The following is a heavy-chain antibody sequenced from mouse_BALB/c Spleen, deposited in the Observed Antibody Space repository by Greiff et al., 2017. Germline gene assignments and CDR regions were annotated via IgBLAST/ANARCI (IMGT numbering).Heavy chain of an antibody. CDR1: GSPFTDYY. Sequence: QLQQSGPELVKPGASVKISCKASGSPFTDYYINWVKQKPGQGLEWIGWIYPGSGNTKYNEKFKGKATLTVDTSSSTAYMQLSSLTSEDTAVYFCARWRYGNSYAMDYWGQGTSVTVSS. V-gene: IGHV1-84*02. CDR3: ARWRYGNSYAMDY. J-gene: IGHJ4*01. CDR2: IYPGSGNT. D-gene: IGHD2-10*02.